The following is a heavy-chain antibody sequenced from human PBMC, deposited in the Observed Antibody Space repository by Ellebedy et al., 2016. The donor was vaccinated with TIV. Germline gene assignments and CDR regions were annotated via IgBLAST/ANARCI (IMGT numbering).Heavy chain of an antibody. CDR2: ISHTGSRT. V-gene: IGHV3-23*01. D-gene: IGHD5-18*01. CDR1: GFTFSSYA. CDR3: ATDRTSGDGYWVFDQ. Sequence: GESLKISCAASGFTFSSYAMSWVRQAPGKGLEWVSTISHTGSRTYYADSVEGRFIISRDNSKSMLHLHMNSLRPEDTAVYYCATDRTSGDGYWVFDQWGQGTLVTVSS. J-gene: IGHJ4*02.